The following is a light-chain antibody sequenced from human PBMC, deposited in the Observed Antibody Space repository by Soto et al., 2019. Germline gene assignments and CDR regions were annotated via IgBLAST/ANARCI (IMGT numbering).Light chain of an antibody. CDR3: QQSYSTPFT. J-gene: IGKJ3*01. CDR1: QSISFY. V-gene: IGKV1-39*01. Sequence: DIQMTQSPSSLSASVGDRVSITCRASQSISFYLHWYQHKPGEAPKLLIYSASNLQSGVPSRFSGSGSGTDFTLTISSLQPEDFATYYCQQSYSTPFTFGPGTKVDIK. CDR2: SAS.